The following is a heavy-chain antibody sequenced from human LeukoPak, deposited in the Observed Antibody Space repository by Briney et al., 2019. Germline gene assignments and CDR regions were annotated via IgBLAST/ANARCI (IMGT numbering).Heavy chain of an antibody. Sequence: GGSLRLSCAASGFTFSCYAMSWVRQAPGMGLEWVSVISGNGGNTHYADSVKGRFTISRYNSKNTLYLQMSSLRADDTAVYYCAKGGYCINTSCPADYWGQGTLVTVSS. CDR1: GFTFSCYA. D-gene: IGHD2-2*01. J-gene: IGHJ4*02. V-gene: IGHV3-23*01. CDR3: AKGGYCINTSCPADY. CDR2: ISGNGGNT.